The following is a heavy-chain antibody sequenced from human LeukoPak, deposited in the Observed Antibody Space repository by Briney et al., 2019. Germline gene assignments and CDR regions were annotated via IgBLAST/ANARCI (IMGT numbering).Heavy chain of an antibody. V-gene: IGHV7-4-1*02. D-gene: IGHD3-9*01. CDR1: GYTFTSYA. CDR3: ARGYFDWLFLYFDY. J-gene: IGHJ4*02. Sequence: ASVKVSCKASGYTFTSYAMNWVRQAPGQGLEWMGWINTNTGNPTYAQGFTGRFVFSLDTSVSTAYLQISSLKAEDTAVYYCARGYFDWLFLYFDYWGQGTLVTVSS. CDR2: INTNTGNP.